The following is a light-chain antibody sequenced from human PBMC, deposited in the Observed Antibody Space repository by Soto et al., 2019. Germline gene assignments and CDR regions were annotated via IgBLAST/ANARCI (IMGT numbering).Light chain of an antibody. CDR1: SGHSSYA. V-gene: IGLV4-69*01. Sequence: QPVLTQSPSASASLGASVKLTCTLSSGHSSYAIAWHQQQPEKGPRYLMKLNSDGSHNRGDGIPDRFSGSSSGAERYLTISSLQSEDEADYYCPTWGTGPVVFGGGTKLTVL. CDR3: PTWGTGPVV. CDR2: LNSDGSH. J-gene: IGLJ2*01.